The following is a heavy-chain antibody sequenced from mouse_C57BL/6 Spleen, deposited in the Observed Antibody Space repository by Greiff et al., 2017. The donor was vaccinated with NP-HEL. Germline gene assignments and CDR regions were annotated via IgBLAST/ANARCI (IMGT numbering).Heavy chain of an antibody. CDR2: TDPANGNT. V-gene: IGHV14-3*02. Sequence: EVQLQQSGAELVKPAASLKLSCTASGYTIKDFYIHWVKQRPEKGLERIRRTDPANGNTKYDPKFQGKATITADTSSNTAYLQLSSLTSEDTAVYYRRIPTINAWGQGTTLTVSS. J-gene: IGHJ2*01. CDR1: GYTIKDFY. D-gene: IGHD5-2*01. CDR3: RIPTINA.